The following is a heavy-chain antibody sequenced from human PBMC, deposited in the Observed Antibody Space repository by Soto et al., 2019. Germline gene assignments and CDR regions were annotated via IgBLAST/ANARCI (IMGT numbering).Heavy chain of an antibody. V-gene: IGHV3-23*01. Sequence: GGSLRLSCAASGFTFSSYAMSWVRQAPGKGLEWVSAISGSGGSTYYADSVKGRFTISRDNSKNTLYLQMNSLRAEDTAVYYCAKGVTRRYDFWSGPLGPWGQGTLVTVSS. CDR3: AKGVTRRYDFWSGPLGP. CDR2: ISGSGGST. J-gene: IGHJ5*02. D-gene: IGHD3-3*01. CDR1: GFTFSSYA.